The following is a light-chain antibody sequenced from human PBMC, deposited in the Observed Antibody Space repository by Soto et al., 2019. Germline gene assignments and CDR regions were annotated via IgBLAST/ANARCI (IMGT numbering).Light chain of an antibody. V-gene: IGLV2-14*01. Sequence: QSALTQPASVSGSPGQSITISCSETSSGIGTYNYVSWYQHHPGKVPKLIIYEVNNRPSGVSTRFSGSKSGKTASLTISGPQAEDEADYYCCSFTTTSTWLFGGGTKLTVL. CDR1: SSGIGTYNY. CDR3: CSFTTTSTWL. J-gene: IGLJ3*02. CDR2: EVN.